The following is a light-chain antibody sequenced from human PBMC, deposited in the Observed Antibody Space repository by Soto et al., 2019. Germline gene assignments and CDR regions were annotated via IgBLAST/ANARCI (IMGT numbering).Light chain of an antibody. CDR3: SSFTSSSSFV. Sequence: HSVLAQPPSVSGSPGQSITISCTGSSSDVGRYNYVSWFQQHPGKAPKLLIYDVSNWPSGVSDRFSGSKSGNTASLTISGLQAEDEADYFCSSFTSSSSFVMGIGSKVTVL. CDR2: DVS. V-gene: IGLV2-14*01. CDR1: SSDVGRYNY. J-gene: IGLJ1*01.